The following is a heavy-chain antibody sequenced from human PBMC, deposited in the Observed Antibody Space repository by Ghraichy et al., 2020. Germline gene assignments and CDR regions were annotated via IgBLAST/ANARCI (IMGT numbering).Heavy chain of an antibody. CDR1: GGSISNYY. CDR2: VYYSGST. V-gene: IGHV4-59*01. CDR3: ARAAYGAAEYFQH. D-gene: IGHD2-21*01. J-gene: IGHJ1*01. Sequence: SQTLSLTCTVSGGSISNYYWTWIRQPPGKGLEWIGLVYYSGSTNYNPSLKGRVTISVDTSKNQFSLKLSSVTAADTVVYYCARAAYGAAEYFQHWGQGTLVTVSS.